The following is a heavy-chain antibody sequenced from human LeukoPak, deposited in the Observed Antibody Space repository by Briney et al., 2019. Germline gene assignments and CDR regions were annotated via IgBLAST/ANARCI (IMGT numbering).Heavy chain of an antibody. J-gene: IGHJ5*02. CDR1: GFTFSSYS. CDR3: ARDLTPRTLIVVVPAAINWFDP. V-gene: IGHV3-21*01. CDR2: ISSSSSYI. D-gene: IGHD2-2*01. Sequence: GGSLRLSCAAFGFTFSSYSMNWVRQAPGKGLEWVSSISSSSSYIYYADSVKGRFAISRDNAKNSLYLQMNSLRAEDTAVYYCARDLTPRTLIVVVPAAINWFDPWGQGTLVTVSS.